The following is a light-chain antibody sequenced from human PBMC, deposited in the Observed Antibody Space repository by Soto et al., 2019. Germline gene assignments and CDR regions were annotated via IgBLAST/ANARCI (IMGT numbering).Light chain of an antibody. V-gene: IGKV3-20*01. J-gene: IGKJ1*01. CDR1: QSISSSY. Sequence: EIVLTQSPGTLSLFPGERATLSCRASQSISSSYLAWYQQTPGQAPRLLIYGASSRATGIPDRFSGAGSATDFTLTISRLEPEDFAVYYCHQYGSAPAWTFGQGPKVDIK. CDR2: GAS. CDR3: HQYGSAPAWT.